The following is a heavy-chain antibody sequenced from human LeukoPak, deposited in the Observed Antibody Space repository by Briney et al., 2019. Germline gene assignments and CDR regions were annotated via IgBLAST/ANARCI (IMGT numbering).Heavy chain of an antibody. V-gene: IGHV3-64*01. D-gene: IGHD1-26*01. Sequence: PGGSLRLSCAASGFTFSTYAMHWVRQAPGKGLEFVSAISSNGGSTYYANSVKGRFTISRDNSKNTLYLQMNSLRAEDTAVYYCAKSPIVGATYFDYWGQGTLVTVSS. CDR1: GFTFSTYA. J-gene: IGHJ4*02. CDR3: AKSPIVGATYFDY. CDR2: ISSNGGST.